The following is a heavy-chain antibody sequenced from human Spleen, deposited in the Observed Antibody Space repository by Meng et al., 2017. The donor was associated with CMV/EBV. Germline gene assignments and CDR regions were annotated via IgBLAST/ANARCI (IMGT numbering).Heavy chain of an antibody. CDR1: GFTFSAYS. V-gene: IGHV3-21*01. D-gene: IGHD3-3*01. CDR2: ISTTSSYN. Sequence: GESLKISCAASGFTFSAYSMNWVRQAPGKGLEWVSSISTTSSYNYYADSMKGRFTITRYNAKNSLYLQMNSLRAEDTAVYYCVGFGVAITNGLDVWGQGTTVTVSS. CDR3: VGFGVAITNGLDV. J-gene: IGHJ6*02.